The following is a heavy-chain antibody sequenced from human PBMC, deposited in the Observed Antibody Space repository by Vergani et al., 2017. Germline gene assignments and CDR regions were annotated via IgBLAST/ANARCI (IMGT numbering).Heavy chain of an antibody. CDR1: GGTFSSYA. J-gene: IGHJ6*03. V-gene: IGHV1-69*01. CDR3: ARAVVVXPAAIHYYYYYMDV. D-gene: IGHD2-2*01. Sequence: QVQLVQSGAEVKKPGSSVKVSCKASGGTFSSYAISWVRQAPGQGLEWMGGIIPIFGTANYAQKFQGRVTITADESTSTAYMELSSLSSEDTAVYYCARAVVVXPAAIHYYYYYMDVWGKGTTVTVSS. CDR2: IIPIFGTA.